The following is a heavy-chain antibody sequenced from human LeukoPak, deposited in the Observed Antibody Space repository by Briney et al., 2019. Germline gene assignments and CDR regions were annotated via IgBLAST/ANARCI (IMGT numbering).Heavy chain of an antibody. V-gene: IGHV1-18*01. CDR3: ASGSITMIRGVVYYYYGLDV. CDR2: ISGYDGST. D-gene: IGHD3-10*01. J-gene: IGHJ6*02. CDR1: GYTLTTYG. Sequence: ASVKVSCKASGYTLTTYGVSWVRQAPGQGLEWMGWISGYDGSTRYAQQFQGRVTMTKDTSTSTVYMELRSLRYDDTAIYYCASGSITMIRGVVYYYYGLDVWGQGTTVTVSS.